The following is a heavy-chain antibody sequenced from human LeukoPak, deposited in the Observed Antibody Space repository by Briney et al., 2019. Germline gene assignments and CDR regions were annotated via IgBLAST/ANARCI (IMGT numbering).Heavy chain of an antibody. V-gene: IGHV3-23*01. CDR3: AKDRGIVVVPTLFDY. J-gene: IGHJ4*02. CDR1: GFTFSGST. CDR2: ISGSGGTT. Sequence: GRSLRLSCAASGFTFSGSTMSWVRQAPGKGLEWVSGISGSGGTTRHADSVKGRFTISRDNSKNTLYLQMNSLRAEDTAVYYCAKDRGIVVVPTLFDYWGQGTLVTVSS. D-gene: IGHD2-2*01.